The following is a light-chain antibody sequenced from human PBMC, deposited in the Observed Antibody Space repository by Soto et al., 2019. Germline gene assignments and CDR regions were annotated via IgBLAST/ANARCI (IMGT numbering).Light chain of an antibody. CDR3: HQRQSWPRT. V-gene: IGKV3-11*01. CDR2: QTS. CDR1: QYINTR. Sequence: EIVLTQSPATLSSFPCDRVTLSCMASQYINTRLAWYQHRPGQSPRLLIYQTSLRAAGIPARFSASGSGADFTLTISDVQPEDFALYYCHQRQSWPRTFGQGTKVDI. J-gene: IGKJ1*01.